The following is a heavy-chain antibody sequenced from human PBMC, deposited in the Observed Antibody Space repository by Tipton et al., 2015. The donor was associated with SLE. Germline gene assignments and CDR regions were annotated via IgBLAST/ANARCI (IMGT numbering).Heavy chain of an antibody. V-gene: IGHV4-4*07. J-gene: IGHJ4*02. CDR1: GDSISSHY. Sequence: TLSLTCTVSGDSISSHYWSWIRQPAGKGLEWIGRMYTSGSTNYNPSFKSRVTMSRGTSKNQFSLNLRSVTAADTAVYYCARLLMAGQGDYFDSWGPGTLVTVSS. D-gene: IGHD2-8*01. CDR3: ARLLMAGQGDYFDS. CDR2: MYTSGST.